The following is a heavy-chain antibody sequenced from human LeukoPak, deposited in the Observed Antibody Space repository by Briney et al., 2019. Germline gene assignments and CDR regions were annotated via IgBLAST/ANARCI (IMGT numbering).Heavy chain of an antibody. CDR2: FDPEDGET. J-gene: IGHJ4*02. V-gene: IGHV1-24*01. CDR1: GYTLTELS. Sequence: ASVKVSCKVSGYTLTELSMHWVRQAPGKGLEWMGGFDPEDGETIYAQKFQGRVTMTEDTSTDTAYMELSSLRSEDTAVYYCATDMGDYGGNRLFDYWGRGTLVTVSS. CDR3: ATDMGDYGGNRLFDY. D-gene: IGHD4-23*01.